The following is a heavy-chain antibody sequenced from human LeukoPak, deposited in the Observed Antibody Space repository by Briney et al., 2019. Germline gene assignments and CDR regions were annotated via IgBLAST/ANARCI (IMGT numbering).Heavy chain of an antibody. D-gene: IGHD6-6*01. CDR2: IYPGDSDT. CDR1: GYTFTSYW. CDR3: ASSSVDAFDI. V-gene: IGHV5-51*01. Sequence: KVSCKASGYTFTSYWIGWVRQMPGKGLEWMGIIYPGDSDTRYSPSFQGQVTISADKSISTAYLQWSSLKASDTAMYYCASSSVDAFDIWGQGTMVTVSS. J-gene: IGHJ3*02.